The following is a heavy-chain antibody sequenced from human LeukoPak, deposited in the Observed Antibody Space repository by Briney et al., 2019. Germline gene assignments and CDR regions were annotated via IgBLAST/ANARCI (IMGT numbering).Heavy chain of an antibody. J-gene: IGHJ3*02. CDR3: AKWSYVLLWFGTPEDAFDI. CDR1: GFTFGSYG. CDR2: IRYDGSNK. Sequence: PGGSLRLSCAASGFTFGSYGMHWVRQAPGKGLEWVAFIRYDGSNKYYADSVKGRFTISRDNSKNTLYLQMNSLRAEDTAVYYCAKWSYVLLWFGTPEDAFDIWGQGTMVTVSS. D-gene: IGHD3-10*01. V-gene: IGHV3-30*02.